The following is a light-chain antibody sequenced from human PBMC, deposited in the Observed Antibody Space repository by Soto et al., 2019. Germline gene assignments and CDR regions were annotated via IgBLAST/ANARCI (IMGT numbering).Light chain of an antibody. CDR1: QSIRTS. CDR2: DAS. J-gene: IGKJ5*01. CDR3: QHRSNWPG. Sequence: VFTQSPSTLSLSPVERATLSCRASQSIRTSLAWYQQKPGQAPRLLIYDASNRATGIPARFSGSGSGTDFTLTISSLEPEDFAVYFCQHRSNWPGFGQGTRLEIK. V-gene: IGKV3-11*01.